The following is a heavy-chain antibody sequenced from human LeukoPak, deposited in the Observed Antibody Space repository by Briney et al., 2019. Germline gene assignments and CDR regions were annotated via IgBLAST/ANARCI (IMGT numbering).Heavy chain of an antibody. CDR3: AHSLDPLDFWSGSDDAFDI. J-gene: IGHJ3*02. CDR2: IYWNDDK. Sequence: SGPTLVKPTQTLTLTCTFSGFSLSTSGVGVGWIRQPPGKALEWLALIYWNDDKRYSPSLKSRLTITKDTSKNQVVLTMTNMDPVDTATYYCAHSLDPLDFWSGSDDAFDIWGQGTMVTVSS. D-gene: IGHD3-3*01. CDR1: GFSLSTSGVG. V-gene: IGHV2-5*01.